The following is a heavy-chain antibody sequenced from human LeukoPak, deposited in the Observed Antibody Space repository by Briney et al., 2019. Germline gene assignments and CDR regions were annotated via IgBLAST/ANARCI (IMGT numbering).Heavy chain of an antibody. D-gene: IGHD3-10*02. V-gene: IGHV1-46*01. CDR2: INPTGGST. Sequence: ASVKVSCKASGYSFSTYYLHYVRQAPGQGLEWMGIINPTGGSTTYAQKFEGRVTMTRDTSTSTLYMELRSLRSEDTAVYYCARDYGLFGEPRVSDYWGQXTLVTVSS. CDR3: ARDYGLFGEPRVSDY. J-gene: IGHJ4*02. CDR1: GYSFSTYY.